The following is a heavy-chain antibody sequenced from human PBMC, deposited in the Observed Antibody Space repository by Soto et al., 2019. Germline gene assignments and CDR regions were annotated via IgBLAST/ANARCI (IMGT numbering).Heavy chain of an antibody. Sequence: WGSLRLSCAASGFTVSSNYMSWVRQAPGKGLEWVSVIYSGGATYYADSVKGRFTISRDNSKNTLYLQMNSLRAEDTAVYYCARESHYDSSGLFDYWGQGTLVTVSS. CDR1: GFTVSSNY. D-gene: IGHD3-22*01. J-gene: IGHJ4*02. CDR3: ARESHYDSSGLFDY. V-gene: IGHV3-66*01. CDR2: IYSGGAT.